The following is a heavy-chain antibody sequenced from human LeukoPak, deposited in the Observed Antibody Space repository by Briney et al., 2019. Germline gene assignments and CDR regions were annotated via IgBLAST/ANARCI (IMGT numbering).Heavy chain of an antibody. D-gene: IGHD2-21*01. J-gene: IGHJ3*02. V-gene: IGHV1-2*02. CDR1: GYAFTGYY. CDR2: INPNSGGT. Sequence: ASMKVSCKASGYAFTGYYIHWVRQAPGQGLEWMGCINPNSGGTNYAQNFQGRVTMTRDTSTSTAYMELSRLTSDDTAVYYCARDLDWGGEEAFDIWGQGTMVTVSS. CDR3: ARDLDWGGEEAFDI.